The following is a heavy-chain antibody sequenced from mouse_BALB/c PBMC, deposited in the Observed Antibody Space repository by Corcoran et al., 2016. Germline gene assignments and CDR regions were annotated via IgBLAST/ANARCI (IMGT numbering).Heavy chain of an antibody. V-gene: IGHV1-26*01. CDR3: ARSNRVTTATGFDY. J-gene: IGHJ2*01. CDR1: GYTFTDYY. CDR2: INPNNGGT. D-gene: IGHD1-2*01. Sequence: EVQLQQSGPELVKPGASVKMSCKASGYTFTDYYMKWVKQSHGKCLEWIGDINPNNGGTSYNQKFKGKATLTVDKSSSTAYMQLNSLTSEDSAVYYCARSNRVTTATGFDYWGQGTTLTVS.